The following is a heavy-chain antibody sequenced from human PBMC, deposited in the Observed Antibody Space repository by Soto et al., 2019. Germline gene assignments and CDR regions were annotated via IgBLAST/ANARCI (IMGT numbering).Heavy chain of an antibody. CDR1: GGSISSYY. Sequence: SETLSLTCTVSGGSISSYYWSWIRQPPGKGLEWIGYIYYSGSTNYNPSLKSRVTISVDTSKNQFSLKLSSVTAADTAVYYCARDSTTLGYCSSTSCPDYYYYYMDVWGKGTTVTVSS. V-gene: IGHV4-59*01. CDR3: ARDSTTLGYCSSTSCPDYYYYYMDV. J-gene: IGHJ6*03. CDR2: IYYSGST. D-gene: IGHD2-2*01.